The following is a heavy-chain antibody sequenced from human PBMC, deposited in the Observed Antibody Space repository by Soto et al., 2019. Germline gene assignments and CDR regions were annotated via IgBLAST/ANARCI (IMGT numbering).Heavy chain of an antibody. CDR3: ATLPPRIELRILPIPT. Sequence: QVQLRQSGPGLVKPSGTLSLTCAVSGASVSSSTWWSWVRQSPGKGLEWIGEIYHSGSANYNPSLRGRATISVDKSKNQFSLKMRYMTAADTAVYYCATLPPRIELRILPIPTWGQGTLVSVSS. V-gene: IGHV4-4*02. D-gene: IGHD2-15*01. J-gene: IGHJ5*02. CDR1: GASVSSSTW. CDR2: IYHSGSA.